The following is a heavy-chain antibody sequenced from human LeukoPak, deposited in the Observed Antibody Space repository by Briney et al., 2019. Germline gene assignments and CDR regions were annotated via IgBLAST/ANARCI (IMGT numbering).Heavy chain of an antibody. CDR2: IRYDGSNK. D-gene: IGHD3-10*01. CDR1: GFTFSSYG. J-gene: IGHJ4*02. Sequence: GGSLRLSCAASGFTFSSYGMHWVRQAPGKGLEWVAFIRYDGSNKYYADSVKGRFTISRDNSKSTLSLQMNSLRAEDTALYYCAKKYYYGSGTYIFYFDYWGQGTPVTVSS. V-gene: IGHV3-30*02. CDR3: AKKYYYGSGTYIFYFDY.